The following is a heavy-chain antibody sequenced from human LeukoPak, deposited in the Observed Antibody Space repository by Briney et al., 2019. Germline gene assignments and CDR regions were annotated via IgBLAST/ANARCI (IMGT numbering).Heavy chain of an antibody. Sequence: ASVKVSCKASGYTFTSYGISWVRQAPGQGLEWMGWISAYNGNTNYAQKLQGRVTMTTDTSTSTAYMELRSLRSDDTAVYSCARAADDFWSGYYPSFDYWGQGTLVTVSS. D-gene: IGHD3-3*01. J-gene: IGHJ4*02. CDR3: ARAADDFWSGYYPSFDY. CDR2: ISAYNGNT. CDR1: GYTFTSYG. V-gene: IGHV1-18*01.